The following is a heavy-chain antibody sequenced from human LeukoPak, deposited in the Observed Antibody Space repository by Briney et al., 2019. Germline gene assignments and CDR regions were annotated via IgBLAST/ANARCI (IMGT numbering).Heavy chain of an antibody. CDR1: GFKIDDYG. V-gene: IGHV3-20*01. CDR3: ARGRYSSTWANFDY. CDR2: INWNGGRT. J-gene: IGHJ4*02. D-gene: IGHD6-13*01. Sequence: GGTLSLSCTASGFKIDDYGMSWVRQAQPPGQELVSGINWNGGRTGYADSVKGRFIISRNNAKNSLYLQMNSLRAEDTALYLCARGRYSSTWANFDYWGQGTLVTVSS.